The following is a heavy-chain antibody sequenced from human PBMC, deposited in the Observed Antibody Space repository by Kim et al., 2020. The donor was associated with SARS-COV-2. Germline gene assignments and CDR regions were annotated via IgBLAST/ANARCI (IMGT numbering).Heavy chain of an antibody. CDR3: AREGATPNAFDI. Sequence: SETLSLTCTVSGGSISSYYWSWIRQPPGKGLECIGYIYYSGSTNYNPSLKSRVTISVDTSKNQFSLKLSSVTAADTAVYYCAREGATPNAFDIWGQGTMVTVSS. J-gene: IGHJ3*02. D-gene: IGHD5-12*01. CDR2: IYYSGST. V-gene: IGHV4-59*01. CDR1: GGSISSYY.